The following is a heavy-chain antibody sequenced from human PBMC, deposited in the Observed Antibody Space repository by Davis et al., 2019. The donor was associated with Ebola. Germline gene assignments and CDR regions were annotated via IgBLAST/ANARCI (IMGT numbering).Heavy chain of an antibody. V-gene: IGHV1-18*01. Sequence: AASVKVSCKASGYTFTSYGISWVRQAPGQGLEWMGWISAYNGNTNYAQKFQGRVTMTTDTSTSTAYMELRSLRSDETAVYYCASAGYNWNYWFDPWGQGTLVTVSS. CDR2: ISAYNGNT. CDR1: GYTFTSYG. J-gene: IGHJ5*02. D-gene: IGHD1-7*01. CDR3: ASAGYNWNYWFDP.